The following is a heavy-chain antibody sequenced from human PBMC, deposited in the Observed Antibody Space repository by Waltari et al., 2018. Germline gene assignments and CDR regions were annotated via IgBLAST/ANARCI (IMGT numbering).Heavy chain of an antibody. J-gene: IGHJ5*02. CDR1: GDSIRRGSYH. V-gene: IGHV4-61*02. CDR2: IYTRGST. Sequence: QLQLQESGPGLVKPSQTLSLPCTVSGDSIRRGSYHWSWIRQPAGKGLEWIGRIYTRGSTNYNPSLKSRVTISIDTSRNHFSLKLSSVTAADTAVYYCARDLSPPNWFDPWGQGTLVTVSS. CDR3: ARDLSPPNWFDP. D-gene: IGHD3-3*02.